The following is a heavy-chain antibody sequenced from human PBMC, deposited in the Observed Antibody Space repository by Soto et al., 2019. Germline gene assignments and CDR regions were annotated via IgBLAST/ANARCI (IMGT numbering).Heavy chain of an antibody. CDR1: GFTFNNYW. CDR3: ARLANTKDFYMDV. CDR2: IKEDGSEE. V-gene: IGHV3-7*01. Sequence: GGSLRLSCATSGFTFNNYWMSWVRQAPGKGLEWVANIKEDGSEEYYVDSVKGRFTISRDNAKNSVFLQMNSLRAEDTAVYYCARLANTKDFYMDVWGKGTTVTVSS. J-gene: IGHJ6*03. D-gene: IGHD1-26*01.